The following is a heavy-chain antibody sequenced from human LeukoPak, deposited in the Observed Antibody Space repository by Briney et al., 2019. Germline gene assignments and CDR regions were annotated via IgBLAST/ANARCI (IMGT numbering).Heavy chain of an antibody. J-gene: IGHJ4*02. CDR2: ISAYNGNT. V-gene: IGHV1-18*01. CDR3: ATGTMIVVAWISLFDY. D-gene: IGHD3-22*01. CDR1: GYTFTSYG. Sequence: ASVKVSCKASGYTFTSYGISWVRQAPGQGLEWMGWISAYNGNTNYAQKLQGRVTMTRDMSTSTVYMELSSLRSEDTAVYYCATGTMIVVAWISLFDYWGQGTLVTVSS.